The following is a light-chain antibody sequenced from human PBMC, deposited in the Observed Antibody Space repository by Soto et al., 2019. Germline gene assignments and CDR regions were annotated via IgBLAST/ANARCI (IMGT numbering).Light chain of an antibody. V-gene: IGKV1-39*01. CDR2: TAS. Sequence: DTQMTQSPTSLSASVGDRVTITCRASQTIANYLNWYQQKPGKAPKLLIYTASSLQSGVPSRFSGSGSGTDFTLTISSLQPEDFATYFCQQTYITHQTFGQGTKVEV. CDR3: QQTYITHQT. J-gene: IGKJ1*01. CDR1: QTIANY.